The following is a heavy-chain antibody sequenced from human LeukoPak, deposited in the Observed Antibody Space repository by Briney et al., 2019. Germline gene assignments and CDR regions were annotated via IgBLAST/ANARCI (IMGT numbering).Heavy chain of an antibody. V-gene: IGHV4-34*01. J-gene: IGHJ1*01. CDR2: INHSGST. Sequence: PSETLSLTCAVYGGSFSGYYWSWIRQPPGKGLEWIGEINHSGSTNYNPSLKSRVTISIDTSKNQFSLKLSSVTAADTAVYYCARAVSGIYLRGGYFQYWGQGTLVTVSS. CDR1: GGSFSGYY. CDR3: ARAVSGIYLRGGYFQY. D-gene: IGHD1-26*01.